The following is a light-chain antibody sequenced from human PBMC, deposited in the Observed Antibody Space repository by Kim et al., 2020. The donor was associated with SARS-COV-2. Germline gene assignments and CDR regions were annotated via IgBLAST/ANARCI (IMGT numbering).Light chain of an antibody. Sequence: DIQMTQSPSSLSASVGDRVTITCRASQSISSYLNLYQQKPGKAPKLLIYAASSLQSGVPSRFSGSGSGTDFTLTISSLQPEDFATYYCQQGYSTLGTFGPGTKVDIK. V-gene: IGKV1-39*01. J-gene: IGKJ3*01. CDR2: AAS. CDR3: QQGYSTLGT. CDR1: QSISSY.